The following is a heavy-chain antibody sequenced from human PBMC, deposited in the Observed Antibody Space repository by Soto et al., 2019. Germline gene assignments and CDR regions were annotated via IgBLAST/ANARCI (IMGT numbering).Heavy chain of an antibody. V-gene: IGHV3-9*01. Sequence: PGGSLRLSCAASGFTFSSYSMNWVRQAPGKGLEWVSGISWNSGSIGYADSVKGRFTISRDNAKNSLYLQMNSLRAEDTALYYCAKGSDSSGYLPPLFDYWGQGTLVTVSS. CDR1: GFTFSSYS. D-gene: IGHD3-22*01. CDR3: AKGSDSSGYLPPLFDY. CDR2: ISWNSGSI. J-gene: IGHJ4*02.